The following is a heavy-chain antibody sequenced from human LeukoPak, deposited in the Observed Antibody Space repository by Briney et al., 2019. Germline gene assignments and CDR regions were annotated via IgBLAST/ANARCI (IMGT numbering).Heavy chain of an antibody. Sequence: ASVKVSCKASRGTFSSYAISWVRQAPGQGLEWMGWIIPIFGTANYAQKFQGRVTITADESTSTAYMELSSLRSEDTAVYYCARASGSYNIGAFDIWGQGTMVTVSS. V-gene: IGHV1-69*13. CDR1: RGTFSSYA. D-gene: IGHD1-26*01. J-gene: IGHJ3*02. CDR3: ARASGSYNIGAFDI. CDR2: IIPIFGTA.